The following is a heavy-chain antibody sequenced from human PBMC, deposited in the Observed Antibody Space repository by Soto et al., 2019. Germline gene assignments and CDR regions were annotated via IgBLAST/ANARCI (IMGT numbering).Heavy chain of an antibody. CDR2: ISGSGGST. CDR3: AKDYYGSGSYYNIDFYYYFYYMDV. J-gene: IGHJ6*03. Sequence: PGGSLRLSCAASGFTFSSYAMSWVRQAPGKGLEWVSAISGSGGSTYYADSVKGRFTISRDNSKNTLYLQMNSLRAEDTAVYYCAKDYYGSGSYYNIDFYYYFYYMDVWGKGTTVTVS. D-gene: IGHD3-10*01. V-gene: IGHV3-23*01. CDR1: GFTFSSYA.